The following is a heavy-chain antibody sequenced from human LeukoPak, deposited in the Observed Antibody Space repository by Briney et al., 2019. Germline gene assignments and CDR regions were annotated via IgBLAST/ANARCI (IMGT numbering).Heavy chain of an antibody. Sequence: GGSLRLSCAASGFTFSSYGMHRVRQAPGKGLEWVAVISYDGSNKYYADSVKGRFTISRDNSKNTLYLQMDNLRVDDTAVYYCARDLSAAYDFWGQGIPVTVSS. CDR3: ARDLSAAYDF. CDR2: ISYDGSNK. J-gene: IGHJ4*02. D-gene: IGHD2-21*01. V-gene: IGHV3-30*03. CDR1: GFTFSSYG.